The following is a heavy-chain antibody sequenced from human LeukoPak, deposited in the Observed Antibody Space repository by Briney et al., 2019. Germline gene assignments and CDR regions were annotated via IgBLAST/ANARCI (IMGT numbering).Heavy chain of an antibody. CDR3: ARQWPIDY. D-gene: IGHD5-12*01. CDR1: GGSISSSSYY. V-gene: IGHV4-39*01. J-gene: IGHJ4*02. CDR2: IYYSGRT. Sequence: PSETLSLTCTVSGGSISSSSYYWGWLRQPPGTGLEWIGSIYYSGRTYYNPSLKSRVTISVDTSKNQFSLKLSSVTAADPAVYYCARQWPIDYWGQGTRVTVSS.